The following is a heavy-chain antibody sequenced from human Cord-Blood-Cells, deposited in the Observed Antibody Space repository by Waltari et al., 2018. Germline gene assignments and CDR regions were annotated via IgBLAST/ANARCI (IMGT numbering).Heavy chain of an antibody. V-gene: IGHV4-59*01. CDR3: ARGGVGRTFDI. D-gene: IGHD3-10*01. CDR2: IYYSGST. J-gene: IGHJ3*02. CDR1: GGSISSYY. Sequence: SGGSISSYYWSWIRQPPGKGLEWIGYIYYSGSTNYNPSLKSRVTISVDKSKNQFSLKLSSVTAADPAVYYWARGGVGRTFDIWGQGTMVTVSS.